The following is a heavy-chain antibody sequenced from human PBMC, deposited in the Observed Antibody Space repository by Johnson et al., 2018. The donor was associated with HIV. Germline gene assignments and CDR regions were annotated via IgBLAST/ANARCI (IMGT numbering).Heavy chain of an antibody. D-gene: IGHD5-24*01. CDR3: AKVLGEMATLDAFDI. Sequence: QVLLVESGGGVVQPGRSLRLSCAASGFTFSNYGMHWVRQAPGKGLEWVAVIWFDGSNKYYADSVKGRFTISRDNSKNTLYLQMNSLRAEDPAVYYCAKVLGEMATLDAFDIWGQGAMVTVSS. CDR2: IWFDGSNK. CDR1: GFTFSNYG. J-gene: IGHJ3*02. V-gene: IGHV3-33*06.